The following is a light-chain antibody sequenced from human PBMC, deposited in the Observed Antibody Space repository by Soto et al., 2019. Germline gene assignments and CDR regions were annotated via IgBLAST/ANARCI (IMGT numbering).Light chain of an antibody. CDR3: RHYHFTPGT. CDR2: WAS. CDR1: QSILHRTDNKSS. Sequence: DIVMRQSPDSLPVSLGERATINCKSSQSILHRTDNKSSLAWYQQRAGQPPKLLLFWASTRQSGVPDRFSGTGSGTDFTLTISSLQAEDVALYFCRHYHFTPGTFGQGTQVDIK. V-gene: IGKV4-1*01. J-gene: IGKJ1*01.